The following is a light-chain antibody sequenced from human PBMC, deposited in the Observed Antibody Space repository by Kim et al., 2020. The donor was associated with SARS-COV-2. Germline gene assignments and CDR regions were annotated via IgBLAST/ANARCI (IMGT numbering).Light chain of an antibody. CDR2: DAS. J-gene: IGKJ1*01. CDR3: QQYKTYPCT. CDR1: PSIDTL. V-gene: IGKV1-5*01. Sequence: ASVGDRVTITCRASPSIDTLLAWYQQKPGKAPKLLIYDASSLESVVPSRFSGGGSAAEFTLTITSLQPDDFATYFCQQYKTYPCTFGQGTKVDIK.